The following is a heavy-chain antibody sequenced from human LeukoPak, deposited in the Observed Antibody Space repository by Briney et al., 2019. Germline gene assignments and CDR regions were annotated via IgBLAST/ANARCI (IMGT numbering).Heavy chain of an antibody. CDR2: ITPDGTGA. D-gene: IGHD2-15*01. Sequence: PGGSLRLSCAGSVFVLSHLLMNWVRQAPGKRLEWVGSITPDGTGANYVDSVRGRFSISRDNAKSNLLLQMKSLRAEDKAVYYCVRDNGYCTGGSCYSVFDSWGQGSLVTVSS. CDR3: VRDNGYCTGGSCYSVFDS. J-gene: IGHJ5*01. V-gene: IGHV3-7*01. CDR1: VFVLSHLL.